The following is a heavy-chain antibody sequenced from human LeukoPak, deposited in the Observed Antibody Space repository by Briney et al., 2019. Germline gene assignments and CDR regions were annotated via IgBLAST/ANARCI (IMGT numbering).Heavy chain of an antibody. CDR1: GGTFSSYA. D-gene: IGHD4-17*01. Sequence: SVKVSCKASGGTFSSYAISWVRQAPGQGLEWMGGIIPIFGTANYAQKFQGRVTITADESTSTAYMELSSLRSEDTAVYYCARGIEGMTTVTPAFDHWGQGTLVTVSS. J-gene: IGHJ4*02. CDR3: ARGIEGMTTVTPAFDH. CDR2: IIPIFGTA. V-gene: IGHV1-69*13.